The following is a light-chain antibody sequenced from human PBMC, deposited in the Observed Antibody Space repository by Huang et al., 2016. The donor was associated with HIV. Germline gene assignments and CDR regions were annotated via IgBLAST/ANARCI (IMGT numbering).Light chain of an antibody. CDR3: QQYNNWPRT. CDR1: QSVSSN. V-gene: IGKV3-15*01. CDR2: GAS. Sequence: EIVMTQSPATLSVSPGERATLSCRASQSVSSNLAWYQQKPGQAPRLLIYGASTRATGIPAWFSGIGSGTEFTLTISSLQSEDFAVYYCQQYNNWPRTFGQGTKVEIK. J-gene: IGKJ1*01.